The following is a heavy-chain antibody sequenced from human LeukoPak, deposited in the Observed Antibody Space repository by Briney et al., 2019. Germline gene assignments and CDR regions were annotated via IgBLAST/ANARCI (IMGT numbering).Heavy chain of an antibody. Sequence: SVKVSCKASGGTFISYAISWVRQAPGQGREWMGGIIPIFGTANYAQKFQGRVTITADESTSTAYMELSSLRSEDTAVYYCARDTLDIVVVPAASYFDYWGQGTLVTVSS. V-gene: IGHV1-69*13. CDR2: IIPIFGTA. J-gene: IGHJ4*02. CDR1: GGTFISYA. D-gene: IGHD2-2*03. CDR3: ARDTLDIVVVPAASYFDY.